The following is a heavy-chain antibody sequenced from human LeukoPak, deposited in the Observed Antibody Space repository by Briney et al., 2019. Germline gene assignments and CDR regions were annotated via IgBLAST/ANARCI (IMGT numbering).Heavy chain of an antibody. D-gene: IGHD3-9*01. V-gene: IGHV4-4*07. J-gene: IGHJ3*02. CDR3: ARAPKLRYFDWLLPPGAFDI. CDR1: GGSISSYY. Sequence: SETLSLTCTVSGGSISSYYWSWIRQPAGKGLEWIGRIYTSGSTNYNPSLKSRVTMSVDTSKNQFSLKLSSVTAADTAVYYCARAPKLRYFDWLLPPGAFDIWGQGTMVTVSS. CDR2: IYTSGST.